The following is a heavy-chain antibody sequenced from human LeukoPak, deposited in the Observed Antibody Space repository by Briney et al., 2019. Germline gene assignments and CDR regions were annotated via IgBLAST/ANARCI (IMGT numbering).Heavy chain of an antibody. V-gene: IGHV3-30-3*01. D-gene: IGHD6-13*01. J-gene: IGHJ3*02. CDR1: GFTFSSYA. CDR2: ISYDGSNK. CDR3: ARDPPYYSSSWYDAFDI. Sequence: GRSLRLSCAASGFTFSSYAMHWVRQAPGKGLEWVAVISYDGSNKYYADSVKGRFTISRDNSKNTLYLQMNSLRAEDTAVYYCARDPPYYSSSWYDAFDIWGQGIMVTVSS.